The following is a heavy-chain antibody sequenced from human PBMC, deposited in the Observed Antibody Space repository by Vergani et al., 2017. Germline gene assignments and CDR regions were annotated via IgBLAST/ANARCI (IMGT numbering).Heavy chain of an antibody. CDR1: GYTFTSYG. CDR3: ASVPPNGDYPYWYFDL. D-gene: IGHD4-17*01. V-gene: IGHV1-18*04. Sequence: QVQLVQSGAEVKKPGASVKVSCKASGYTFTSYGISWVRQAPGQGLEWMGWISAYNGNTNYAQKLQGRVTMTTDTSTSTAYMELMSLRSDDTAVYYCASVPPNGDYPYWYFDLWGRGTLVTVSS. CDR2: ISAYNGNT. J-gene: IGHJ2*01.